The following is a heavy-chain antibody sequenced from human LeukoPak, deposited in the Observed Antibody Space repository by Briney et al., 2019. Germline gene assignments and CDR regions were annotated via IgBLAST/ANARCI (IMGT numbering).Heavy chain of an antibody. CDR1: GFTFSSYW. Sequence: GGSLRLSCAASGFTFSSYWMHWVRRAPGKGLMWVSRINSDGSSTKYADSVKGRFTISRDNAKNTLYLQMDSLRAEDTAVYHCARGLYESSGHTLGLWGRGTLVTVSS. D-gene: IGHD3-22*01. V-gene: IGHV3-74*03. CDR2: INSDGSST. J-gene: IGHJ4*02. CDR3: ARGLYESSGHTLGL.